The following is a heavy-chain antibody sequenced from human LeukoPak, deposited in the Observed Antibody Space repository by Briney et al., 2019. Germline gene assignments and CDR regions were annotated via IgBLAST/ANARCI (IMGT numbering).Heavy chain of an antibody. Sequence: SETLSLTCAAYGGSFSGYYWSWIRQPPGKGLEWIGEINHSGSTNYNPSLKSRVTISVDTSKNQFSLKLSSVTAADTAVYYCARRPRYSNYGYYYYYYYMDVWGKGTTVTVSS. CDR1: GGSFSGYY. CDR2: INHSGST. J-gene: IGHJ6*03. CDR3: ARRPRYSNYGYYYYYYYMDV. V-gene: IGHV4-34*01. D-gene: IGHD4-11*01.